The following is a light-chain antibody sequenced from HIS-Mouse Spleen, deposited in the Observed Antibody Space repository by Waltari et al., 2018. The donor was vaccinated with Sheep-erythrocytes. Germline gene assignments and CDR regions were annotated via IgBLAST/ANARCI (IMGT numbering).Light chain of an antibody. CDR1: SSDVGGYNY. Sequence: QSALTQPRSVSGSPGQSVTISCTGTSSDVGGYNYVCWYQQHPGKAPKLMLYDVSKRPSGVPDRFSGSKSGNTASLTISGLQTEDEADYYCCSYAGSYNHVFATGTKVTVL. CDR2: DVS. V-gene: IGLV2-11*01. CDR3: CSYAGSYNHV. J-gene: IGLJ1*01.